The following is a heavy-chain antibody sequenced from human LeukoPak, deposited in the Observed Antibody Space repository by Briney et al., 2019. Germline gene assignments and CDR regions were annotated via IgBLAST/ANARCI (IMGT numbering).Heavy chain of an antibody. CDR3: ARVNIPYYFDY. Sequence: PGGSLRLSSAASGFTFSSYEMNWVRQAPGKGLEWVSYISSSGSTIYYADSVKGRFTISRDNAKNSLYLQMNSLRAEDTAVYYCARVNIPYYFDYWGQGTLVTVSS. CDR2: ISSSGSTI. D-gene: IGHD2/OR15-2a*01. V-gene: IGHV3-48*03. CDR1: GFTFSSYE. J-gene: IGHJ4*02.